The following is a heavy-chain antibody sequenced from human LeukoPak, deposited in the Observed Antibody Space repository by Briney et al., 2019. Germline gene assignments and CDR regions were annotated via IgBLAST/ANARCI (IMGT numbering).Heavy chain of an antibody. D-gene: IGHD3-10*01. CDR3: AKDPVLLWFGEPY. CDR2: ISGSGGST. CDR1: GGSINSSN. Sequence: PSGTLSLTCAVSGGSINSSNWWTWVRQPPGKGLEWVSAISGSGGSTYYADSVKGRFTISRDNSKNTLYLQMNSLRAEDTAVYYCAKDPVLLWFGEPYWGQGTLVTVSS. V-gene: IGHV3-23*01. J-gene: IGHJ4*02.